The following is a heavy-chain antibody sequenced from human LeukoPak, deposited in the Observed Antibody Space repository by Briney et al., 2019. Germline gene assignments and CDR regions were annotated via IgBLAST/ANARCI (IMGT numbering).Heavy chain of an antibody. CDR2: ISSSGSNI. Sequence: GGSLRLSCAASGFTFSNAWMSWVRQAPGQGLEWVAYISSSGSNIYYADSVKGRFTISRDNARNSLYLQMNTLRAEDTAVYYCAKEARGYSYAIDYWGQGTLVTVSS. D-gene: IGHD5-18*01. V-gene: IGHV3-21*05. CDR3: AKEARGYSYAIDY. CDR1: GFTFSNAW. J-gene: IGHJ4*02.